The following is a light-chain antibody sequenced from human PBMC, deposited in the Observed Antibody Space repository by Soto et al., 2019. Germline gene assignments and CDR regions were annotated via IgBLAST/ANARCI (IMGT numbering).Light chain of an antibody. CDR3: SSYAGSSNV. Sequence: QSVLTQPRSVSGSPGQSVTISCTGTSSNVGSYNYVSWYQQHPGKAPKLMIYEVNKRPSGVPDRFSGSKSGNTASLTVSGLQAEDEADYYCSSYAGSSNVFGTGTKLTVL. CDR2: EVN. J-gene: IGLJ1*01. CDR1: SSNVGSYNY. V-gene: IGLV2-8*01.